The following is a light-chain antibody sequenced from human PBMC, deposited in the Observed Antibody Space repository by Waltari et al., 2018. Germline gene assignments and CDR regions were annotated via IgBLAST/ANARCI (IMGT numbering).Light chain of an antibody. CDR3: TSYTSSPSWV. Sequence: QSALTQPASVSGSPGQPITIPCPGTSSDVGGYSYVSWYQQQPGNAPKLMIYDVSKRPSVVSNRFSGSKSGNTASLTISGLQAEDEADYYCTSYTSSPSWVFGGGTKLTVL. V-gene: IGLV2-14*01. CDR2: DVS. J-gene: IGLJ3*02. CDR1: SSDVGGYSY.